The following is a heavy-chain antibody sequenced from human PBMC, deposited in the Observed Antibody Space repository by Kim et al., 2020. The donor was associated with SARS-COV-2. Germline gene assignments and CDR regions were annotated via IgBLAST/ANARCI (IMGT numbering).Heavy chain of an antibody. CDR2: INAGNGNT. Sequence: ASVKVSCKASGYTFTSYAMHWVRQAPGQRLEWMGWINAGNGNTKYSQKFQGRVTITRDTSASTAYMELSSLRSEDTAVYYCAINIVVVPAAMGYYYYGMDVWGQGTTVTVSS. V-gene: IGHV1-3*01. CDR1: GYTFTSYA. J-gene: IGHJ6*02. CDR3: AINIVVVPAAMGYYYYGMDV. D-gene: IGHD2-2*01.